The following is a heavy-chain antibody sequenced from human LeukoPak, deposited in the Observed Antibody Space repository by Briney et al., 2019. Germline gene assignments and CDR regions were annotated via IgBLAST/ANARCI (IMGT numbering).Heavy chain of an antibody. V-gene: IGHV1-46*01. CDR1: GYTFTSYY. Sequence: ASVKVSCKASGYTFTSYYMHWVRQAPGQGLEWMGIINPSGGSTSYAQKFQGRVTMTRDMSTSTVYMELSSLRSEDTAVYYCGRGGDDYGDYGGWFDPWGQGTLVTVSS. CDR2: INPSGGST. D-gene: IGHD4-17*01. J-gene: IGHJ5*02. CDR3: GRGGDDYGDYGGWFDP.